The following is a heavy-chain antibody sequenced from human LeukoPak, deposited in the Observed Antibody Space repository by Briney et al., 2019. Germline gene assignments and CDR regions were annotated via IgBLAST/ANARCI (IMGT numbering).Heavy chain of an antibody. Sequence: QPGGSLRLSCAASGFTFSSYAMSWVRQAPGKGLEWVSAISGSGGSTYYADSVKGRFTISRDNSKNTLYLQMNSLRAEDTAVYYCARDRNYYGSGSYYNVDYWGQGTLVTVSS. CDR3: ARDRNYYGSGSYYNVDY. V-gene: IGHV3-23*01. CDR1: GFTFSSYA. J-gene: IGHJ4*02. D-gene: IGHD3-10*01. CDR2: ISGSGGST.